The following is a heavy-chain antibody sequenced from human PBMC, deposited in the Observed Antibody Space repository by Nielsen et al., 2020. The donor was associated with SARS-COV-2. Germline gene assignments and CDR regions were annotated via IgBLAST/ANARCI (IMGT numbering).Heavy chain of an antibody. CDR3: AKDPDFHGSGSY. J-gene: IGHJ4*02. V-gene: IGHV3-9*01. CDR2: ISWNSGSI. CDR1: GFTFDDYA. D-gene: IGHD3-10*01. Sequence: SLKISCAASGFTFDDYAMHWVRQAPGKGLEWVSGISWNSGSIGYADSVKGRFTISRDNAKISLYLQMNSLRAEDTALYYCAKDPDFHGSGSYWGQGTLVTVSS.